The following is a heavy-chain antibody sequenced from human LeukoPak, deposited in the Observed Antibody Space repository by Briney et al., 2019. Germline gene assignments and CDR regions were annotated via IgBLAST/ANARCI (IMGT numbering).Heavy chain of an antibody. CDR2: ISAYNGNT. J-gene: IGHJ1*01. CDR3: ARASGYYYERTEYFQH. D-gene: IGHD3-22*01. CDR1: GYTFTSYG. Sequence: ASVKVSCKASGYTFTSYGISWVQQAPGQGLEWMGWISAYNGNTNYAQKLQGRVTMTTDTSTSTAYMELRSLRSDDTAVYYCARASGYYYERTEYFQHWGQGTLVTVSS. V-gene: IGHV1-18*01.